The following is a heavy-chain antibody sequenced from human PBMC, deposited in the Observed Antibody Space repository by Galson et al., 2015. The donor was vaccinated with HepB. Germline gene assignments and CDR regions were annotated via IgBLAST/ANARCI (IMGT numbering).Heavy chain of an antibody. D-gene: IGHD3-10*01. Sequence: SETLSLTCTVSGGSISSLIYYWVWIRQSPGKGLDWIGSVYYGGTTYYNPSLERRVTMSVDTSKNQLSLRLSSVTAADTGVYSCARPQGLVRGPYPGSDAFNVWGQGTMVTVSS. CDR2: VYYGGTT. J-gene: IGHJ3*01. V-gene: IGHV4-39*01. CDR3: ARPQGLVRGPYPGSDAFNV. CDR1: GGSISSLIYY.